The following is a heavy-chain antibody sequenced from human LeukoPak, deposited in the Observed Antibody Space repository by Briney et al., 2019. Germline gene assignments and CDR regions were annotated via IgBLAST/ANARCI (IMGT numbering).Heavy chain of an antibody. Sequence: SETLSLTCAVSGGSISSGGYSWSWIRQPPGKGLEWIGYIYHSGSTYYNPSLKSRVTTSVDRSKNQFSLKLSSVTAADTAVYYCARGRDDSSGYYPSYYYYGMDVWGQGTTVTVSS. J-gene: IGHJ6*02. CDR3: ARGRDDSSGYYPSYYYYGMDV. CDR2: IYHSGST. D-gene: IGHD3-22*01. CDR1: GGSISSGGYS. V-gene: IGHV4-30-2*01.